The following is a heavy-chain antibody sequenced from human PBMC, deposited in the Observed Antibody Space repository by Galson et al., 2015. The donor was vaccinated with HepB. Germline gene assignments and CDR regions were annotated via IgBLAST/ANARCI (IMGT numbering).Heavy chain of an antibody. J-gene: IGHJ6*02. CDR3: AKDLGMGYDFWSGIGPGMDV. D-gene: IGHD3-3*01. V-gene: IGHV3-23*01. CDR2: ISGSGGST. CDR1: GFTFSSYA. Sequence: SLRLSCAASGFTFSSYAMSWVRQAPGKGLEWVSAISGSGGSTYYADSVKGRFTISRDNSKNTLYLQMNSLRAEDTAVYYCAKDLGMGYDFWSGIGPGMDVWGQGTTVTVSS.